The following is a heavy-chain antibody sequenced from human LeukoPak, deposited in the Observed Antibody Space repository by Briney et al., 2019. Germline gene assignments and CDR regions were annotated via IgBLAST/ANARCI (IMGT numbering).Heavy chain of an antibody. CDR2: LNPNSGNK. Sequence: ASVKVSCKASGYTFTSYDLNWVRQATGQGLEWMGWLNPNSGNKGYVQKFQGRLTMTRTTSIRTAHMEQRTLRSEDTPVYHCARGRYYYENTTPYYAFDIWGQGTMVTVSS. J-gene: IGHJ3*02. CDR3: ARGRYYYENTTPYYAFDI. D-gene: IGHD3-22*01. CDR1: GYTFTSYD. V-gene: IGHV1-8*01.